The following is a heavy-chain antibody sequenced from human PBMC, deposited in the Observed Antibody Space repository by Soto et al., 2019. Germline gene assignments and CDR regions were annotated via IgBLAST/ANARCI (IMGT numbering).Heavy chain of an antibody. CDR2: ISWNGGSK. D-gene: IGHD5-18*01. Sequence: EAQLVESGGGLVQPDRSLRLSCAASGFTFDDYAMHWVRQAPGKGLEWVSGISWNGGSKGYADSVKGRFTISRDNSKKSLYLQIKSLRGEDTALYYCAKGGYSYGDFYYGMDVWGQGTMVTVSS. CDR1: GFTFDDYA. J-gene: IGHJ6*01. CDR3: AKGGYSYGDFYYGMDV. V-gene: IGHV3-9*01.